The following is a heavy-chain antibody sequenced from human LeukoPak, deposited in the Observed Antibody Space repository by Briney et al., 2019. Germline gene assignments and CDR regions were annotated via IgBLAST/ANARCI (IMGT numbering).Heavy chain of an antibody. Sequence: ASVKVSCKASGYTFTSYGISWVRQAPGQGLEWMGWISGYNGNTNYAQKLQGRVTMTTDTSTSTAYMELRSLRSDDTAVYYCAXXXRYGDYRVGYYYYYMDVWGKGTTVTVSS. CDR3: AXXXRYGDYRVGYYYYYMDV. J-gene: IGHJ6*03. D-gene: IGHD4-17*01. V-gene: IGHV1-18*01. CDR2: ISGYNGNT. CDR1: GYTFTSYG.